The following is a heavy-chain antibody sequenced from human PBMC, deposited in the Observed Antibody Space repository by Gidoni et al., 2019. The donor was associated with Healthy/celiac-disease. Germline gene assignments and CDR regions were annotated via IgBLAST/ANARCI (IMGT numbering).Heavy chain of an antibody. D-gene: IGHD3-3*01. V-gene: IGHV4-59*01. Sequence: QAQLQESGPVLEKPSQPLSTTCTVTGGSLSTYYWSWIRQPRGKGLEWIGYIYYSGSTNYNPSLKSRVTISVDTSKNQFSLKLSSVTATDTAVYCCARGRVTIFGVFSLDPWGQGTLVTVSS. J-gene: IGHJ5*02. CDR2: IYYSGST. CDR3: ARGRVTIFGVFSLDP. CDR1: GGSLSTYY.